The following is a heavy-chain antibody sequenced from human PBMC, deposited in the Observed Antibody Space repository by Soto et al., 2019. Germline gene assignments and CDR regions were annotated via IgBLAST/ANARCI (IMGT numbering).Heavy chain of an antibody. J-gene: IGHJ4*02. CDR1: GFSLSSTRMA. Sequence: QITLKESGPTLVKPTQTLTLTCTFSGFSLSSTRMAVGWIRQPPGKALEWLALIYWDDDKRYSPFLTSRLTITKDTSKNQVVLTMSNMDPVDTARYYCAHIVVAGLGYYFDYWGQGTLVTFSS. D-gene: IGHD6-19*01. CDR2: IYWDDDK. CDR3: AHIVVAGLGYYFDY. V-gene: IGHV2-5*02.